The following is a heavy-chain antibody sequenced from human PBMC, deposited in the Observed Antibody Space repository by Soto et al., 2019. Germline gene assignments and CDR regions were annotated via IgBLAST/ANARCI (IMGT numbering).Heavy chain of an antibody. CDR3: ARWSYLVY. CDR2: ITGSDVKT. CDR1: GFSFGSYA. V-gene: IGHV3-23*01. Sequence: AYLRLSCAASGFSFGSYALSWASQAPGNGLEWVSTITGSDVKTFYADSVKGRFSISRDTSQNALYLQMNSLRADDTAIYYCARWSYLVYWSRVTGVTVSS. J-gene: IGHJ4*02. D-gene: IGHD3-10*01.